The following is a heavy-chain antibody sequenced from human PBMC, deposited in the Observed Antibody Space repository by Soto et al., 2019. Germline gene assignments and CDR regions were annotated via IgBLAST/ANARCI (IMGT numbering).Heavy chain of an antibody. D-gene: IGHD5-12*01. J-gene: IGHJ4*02. CDR2: ISYDGGSK. Sequence: GGSLRLSCAASGFTFSSYGMHWVRQAPGKGLEWVAVISYDGGSKYYADSVKGRFTISRDNSKNTLFLQMNSLRGEDIAVHYCAKGSWEWLRLRVEYFDYWGQGPRVTVS. CDR3: AKGSWEWLRLRVEYFDY. V-gene: IGHV3-30*18. CDR1: GFTFSSYG.